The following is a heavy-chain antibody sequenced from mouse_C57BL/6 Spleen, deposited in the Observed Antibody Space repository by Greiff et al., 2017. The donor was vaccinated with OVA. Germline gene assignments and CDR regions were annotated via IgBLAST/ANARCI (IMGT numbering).Heavy chain of an antibody. D-gene: IGHD1-1*01. CDR2: ISSGGSTI. V-gene: IGHV5-17*01. J-gene: IGHJ2*01. CDR3: AQSSLYGSSFDY. CDR1: GFTFSDYG. Sequence: EVKLVESGGGLVKPGGSLKLSCAASGFTFSDYGMHWVRQAPEKGLEWVAYISSGGSTIYYADTVKGRFTISRDNAKNTLFLQMTSLRSEDTAMYYCAQSSLYGSSFDYWGQGTTLTVSS.